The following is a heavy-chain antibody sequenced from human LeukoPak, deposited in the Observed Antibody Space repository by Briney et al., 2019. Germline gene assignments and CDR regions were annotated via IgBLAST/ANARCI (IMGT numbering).Heavy chain of an antibody. J-gene: IGHJ4*02. CDR1: GYTFISYG. V-gene: IGHV1-18*01. D-gene: IGHD3-10*01. CDR2: ISAYNGNT. Sequence: ASVKVSWKASGYTFISYGISWVRPAPGQGLEWIGWISAYNGNTNYAQKLQGRVTMTTATSTSTAYMELGSLRSHDTAVYYCARNSSYDSGSFDYWGQGTLVTVSS. CDR3: ARNSSYDSGSFDY.